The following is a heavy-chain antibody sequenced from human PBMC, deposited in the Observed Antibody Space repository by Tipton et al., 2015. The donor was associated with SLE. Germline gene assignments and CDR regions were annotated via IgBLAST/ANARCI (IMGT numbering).Heavy chain of an antibody. CDR1: GGSFSGYQ. D-gene: IGHD7-27*01. Sequence: TLSLTCAVYGGSFSGYQWSWIRQPPGKGLEWIGEINHSGSTNYNPSLKSRVTISVDTSKNQFSLKLSSVTAADTAVYYCASGTGDYFDYWGQGTLVTVSS. CDR2: INHSGST. CDR3: ASGTGDYFDY. V-gene: IGHV4-34*01. J-gene: IGHJ4*02.